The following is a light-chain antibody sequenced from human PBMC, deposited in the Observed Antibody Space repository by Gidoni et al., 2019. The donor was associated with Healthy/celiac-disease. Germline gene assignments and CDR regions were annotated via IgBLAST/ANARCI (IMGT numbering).Light chain of an antibody. V-gene: IGLV2-8*01. J-gene: IGLJ1*01. CDR2: EVS. Sequence: QSALTQPPSASVSPVQSVTISCTGTSSDVGGYNYVSWYQQHPGKAPKLMIYEVSKRPSGVPDRFSGSKSGNTASLTVSGLQAEDEADYYCSSYAGSNNPLYVFGTGTKVTVL. CDR3: SSYAGSNNPLYV. CDR1: SSDVGGYNY.